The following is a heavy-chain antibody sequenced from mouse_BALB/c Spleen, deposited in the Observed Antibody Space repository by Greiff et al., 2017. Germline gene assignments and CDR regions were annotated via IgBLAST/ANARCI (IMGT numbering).Heavy chain of an antibody. J-gene: IGHJ4*01. V-gene: IGHV1-63*02. CDR1: GYTFTNYW. Sequence: VQLQESGAELVRPGTSVKISCKASGYTFTNYWLGWVKQRPGHGLEWIGDIYPGGGYTNYNEKFKGKATLTADTSSSTAYMQLSSLTSEDSAVYFCASYRYDAMDYWGQGTSVTVSS. CDR2: IYPGGGYT. CDR3: ASYRYDAMDY. D-gene: IGHD2-14*01.